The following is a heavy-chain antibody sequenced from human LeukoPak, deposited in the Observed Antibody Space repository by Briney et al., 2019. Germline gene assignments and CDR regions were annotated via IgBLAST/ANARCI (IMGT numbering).Heavy chain of an antibody. CDR2: LYHSDTV. Sequence: SETLSLTCAVSGYSISNGYYWVWIRQPPGKGLEWIGSLYHSDTVYYNTALESRVSMSVDTSKNQFTLKLSFVTAAGTAVYYCARQHDSYYYYYIDVWGPGTTVTVSS. V-gene: IGHV4-38-2*01. J-gene: IGHJ6*03. CDR3: ARQHDSYYYYYIDV. CDR1: GYSISNGYY.